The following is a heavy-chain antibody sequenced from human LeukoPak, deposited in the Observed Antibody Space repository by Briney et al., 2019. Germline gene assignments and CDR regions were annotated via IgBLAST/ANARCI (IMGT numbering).Heavy chain of an antibody. D-gene: IGHD3-22*01. Sequence: GGSLRLSCAASGFTFDDYAMHWVRQAPGKGLEWVSGISWNSGSIGYADSVKGRFTTSRDNAKSSLYLQMNSLRAEDTALYYCAKDVAADYYDSSGYLDYWGQGTLVTVSS. CDR3: AKDVAADYYDSSGYLDY. CDR1: GFTFDDYA. J-gene: IGHJ4*02. CDR2: ISWNSGSI. V-gene: IGHV3-9*01.